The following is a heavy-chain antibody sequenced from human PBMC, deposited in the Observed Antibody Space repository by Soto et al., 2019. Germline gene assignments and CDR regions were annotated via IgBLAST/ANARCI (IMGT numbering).Heavy chain of an antibody. CDR2: INESGST. Sequence: QVQLQQWGAGLVKPSETLSLSFAVYGQSFSGHSWAWIRQPPGKGLEWIGEINESGSTYYNPSIKSTVTISTDTSKNQFSLKLSSVSAADTAAYFCARGSGIVALPGELEDVNYDYWGQGNLVNVSS. CDR3: ARGSGIVALPGELEDVNYDY. D-gene: IGHD1-1*01. J-gene: IGHJ4*02. CDR1: GQSFSGHS. V-gene: IGHV4-34*01.